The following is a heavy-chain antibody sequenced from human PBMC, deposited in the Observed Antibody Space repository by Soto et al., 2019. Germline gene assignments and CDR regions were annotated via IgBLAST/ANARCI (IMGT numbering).Heavy chain of an antibody. Sequence: EVQLVESGGGLVQPGGSLRLSCAASGFTFSSYWMSWVRQAPGKGLEWVANIKQDGSEKYYVDSVKGRFTISRGNAKNSLYLQMNSLRAEDTAVYYCARDFRNTRHQMGTAAGPYYGMDVWGQGTTVTVSS. CDR2: IKQDGSEK. CDR3: ARDFRNTRHQMGTAAGPYYGMDV. D-gene: IGHD6-13*01. CDR1: GFTFSSYW. J-gene: IGHJ6*02. V-gene: IGHV3-7*01.